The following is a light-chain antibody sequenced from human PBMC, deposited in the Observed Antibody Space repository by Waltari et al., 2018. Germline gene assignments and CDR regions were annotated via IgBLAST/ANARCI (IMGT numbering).Light chain of an antibody. J-gene: IGLJ3*02. CDR3: AVWDDSLGGV. Sequence: QSVLTQPPSVSGTPGQRVTISCSGSNSNIGGNFVNWYQQLPGKAPKLLIYNDNTGPSGVPDRVAGSKFGTSAALAITGLQSEDEADYYCAVWDDSLGGVFGGGTKLTVL. CDR1: NSNIGGNF. V-gene: IGLV1-44*01. CDR2: NDN.